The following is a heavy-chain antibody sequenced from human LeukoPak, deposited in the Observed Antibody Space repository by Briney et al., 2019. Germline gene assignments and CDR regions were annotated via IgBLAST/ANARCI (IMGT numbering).Heavy chain of an antibody. D-gene: IGHD5-24*01. CDR2: IKQDGSEK. CDR1: GFTFSSYA. Sequence: GGFLRLSCAASGFTFSSYAMHWVRQAPGKGLEWVANIKQDGSEKYYVDSVKGRFTISRDNAKNSLYLQMNSLRAEDTAVYYCARGGGRDGYHYYFDYWGQGTLVTVSS. CDR3: ARGGGRDGYHYYFDY. J-gene: IGHJ4*02. V-gene: IGHV3-7*03.